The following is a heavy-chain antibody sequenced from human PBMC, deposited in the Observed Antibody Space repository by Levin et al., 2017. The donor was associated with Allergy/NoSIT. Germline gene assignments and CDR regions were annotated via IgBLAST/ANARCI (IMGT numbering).Heavy chain of an antibody. CDR1: GFTFSSYG. D-gene: IGHD5-18*01. V-gene: IGHV3-33*01. Sequence: GGSLRLSCAASGFTFSSYGMHWVRQAPGKGPEWVAVIRYDGSNKYHADSVKGRFTISRDNSKNTLYLQMNSLRAEDTAVYYCARERGDVDTAMVFDYWGQGTLVTVSS. CDR2: IRYDGSNK. J-gene: IGHJ4*02. CDR3: ARERGDVDTAMVFDY.